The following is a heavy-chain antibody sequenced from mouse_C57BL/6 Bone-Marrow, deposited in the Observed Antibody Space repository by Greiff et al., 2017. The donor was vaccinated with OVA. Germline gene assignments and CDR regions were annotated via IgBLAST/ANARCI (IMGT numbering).Heavy chain of an antibody. CDR3: TTLGTPVDY. CDR2: IDPENGDT. V-gene: IGHV14-4*01. Sequence: EVKVVESGAELVRPGASVKLSCTASGFNIKDDYMHWVKQRPEQGLEWIGWIDPENGDTEYASKFQGKATITADTSSNTAYLQLSSLTSEDTAVYYCTTLGTPVDYWGQGTTLTVSS. CDR1: GFNIKDDY. D-gene: IGHD3-3*01. J-gene: IGHJ2*01.